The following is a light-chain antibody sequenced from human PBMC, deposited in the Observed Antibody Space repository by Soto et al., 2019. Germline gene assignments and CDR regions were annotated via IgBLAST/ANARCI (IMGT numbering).Light chain of an antibody. CDR2: GTS. CDR3: QQYHDWVT. Sequence: EIVMTQSPATLSVSPGETATLSCGTSQSVSSNLAWYQQKPGQAPRLLIYGTSTRATVIPARFSGSGSGTEFTLTIGYLRPEDSAVYFCQQYHDWVTFGGGTKVEI. V-gene: IGKV3D-15*01. CDR1: QSVSSN. J-gene: IGKJ4*01.